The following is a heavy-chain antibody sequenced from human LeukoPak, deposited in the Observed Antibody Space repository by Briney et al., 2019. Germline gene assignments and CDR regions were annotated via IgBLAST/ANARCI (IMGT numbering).Heavy chain of an antibody. J-gene: IGHJ4*02. D-gene: IGHD5-18*01. V-gene: IGHV3-7*01. CDR3: AREGYSYGSYYFDY. CDR2: INQDGSER. Sequence: PGGSLRLSCAGSGFTFSSDWMSWVRQAPGKGLEWVANINQDGSERNYVDSVKGRFTISRDNSKNTLYLQMDSLRAEDTAVYYCAREGYSYGSYYFDYWGQGTLVTVSS. CDR1: GFTFSSDW.